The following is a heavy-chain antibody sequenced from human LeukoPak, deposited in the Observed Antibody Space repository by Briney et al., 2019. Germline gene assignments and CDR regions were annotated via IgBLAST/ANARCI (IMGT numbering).Heavy chain of an antibody. CDR1: GFTFSSYA. Sequence: PGGSLRLSCAASGFTFSSYAMSWVRQAPGKGLEWVSAISGSGGSTCYADSVKGRLTISRDNSKNTLYLQMNSLRAEDTAVYYCAKPDEKVVAATLNWGQGTLVTVSS. CDR2: ISGSGGST. CDR3: AKPDEKVVAATLN. J-gene: IGHJ4*02. D-gene: IGHD2-15*01. V-gene: IGHV3-23*01.